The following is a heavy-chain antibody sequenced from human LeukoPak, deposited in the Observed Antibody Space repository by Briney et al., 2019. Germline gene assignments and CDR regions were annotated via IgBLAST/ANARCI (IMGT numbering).Heavy chain of an antibody. Sequence: TSETLSLTCTVSGYSISSGYYWGWIRQPPGKGLEWIGSIYHSGSTYYNPSLKSRVTISVDTSKNQFSLKLSSVTAADTAVYYCARDWVSCTNGVCSGYFDYWGQGTLVTVSS. CDR3: ARDWVSCTNGVCSGYFDY. J-gene: IGHJ4*02. CDR1: GYSISSGYY. CDR2: IYHSGST. V-gene: IGHV4-38-2*02. D-gene: IGHD2-8*01.